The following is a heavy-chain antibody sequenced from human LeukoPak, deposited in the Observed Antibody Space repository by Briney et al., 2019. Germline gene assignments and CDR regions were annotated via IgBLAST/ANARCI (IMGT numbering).Heavy chain of an antibody. V-gene: IGHV1-69*13. CDR1: GGTFSSYA. CDR3: ARDQDRFDP. Sequence: ASVKVSCKASGGTFSSYAISWARPAPGQGLEWMGGILPIFGTAIYAQKFQGRVTVTADEPTSTAYMELSSLRSEDTAVYYCARDQDRFDPWGQGTLVTVSS. CDR2: ILPIFGTA. J-gene: IGHJ5*02.